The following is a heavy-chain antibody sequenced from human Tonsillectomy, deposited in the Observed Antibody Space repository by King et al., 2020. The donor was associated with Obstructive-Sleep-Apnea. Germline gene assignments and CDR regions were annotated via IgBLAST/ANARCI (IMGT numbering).Heavy chain of an antibody. D-gene: IGHD3-9*01. V-gene: IGHV3-73*01. J-gene: IGHJ2*01. CDR1: GFTFSGSA. Sequence: VQLVESGGGLVQPGGSLKLSCAASGFTFSGSAMHWVRQASGKGLEWVGRIRSKANSYATAYAESVKGRVPISRDDSKNTAYLQMNSLKTEDTAVYYCARLKRYFDWLLSSDWYFDLWGRGTLVTVSS. CDR2: IRSKANSYAT. CDR3: ARLKRYFDWLLSSDWYFDL.